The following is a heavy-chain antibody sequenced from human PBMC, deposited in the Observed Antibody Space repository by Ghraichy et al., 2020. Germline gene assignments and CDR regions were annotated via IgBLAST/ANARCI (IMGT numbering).Heavy chain of an antibody. CDR1: GFTFSSYW. D-gene: IGHD6-19*01. J-gene: IGHJ6*02. Sequence: GGSLRLSCAASGFTFSSYWMSWVRQAPGKGLEWVANIKQDGSEKYYVDSVKGRFTISRDNAKNSLYLQMNSLRAEDTAVYYCARQPVLAEEQQWLGDYYYYGMDVWGQGTTVTVSS. CDR3: ARQPVLAEEQQWLGDYYYYGMDV. CDR2: IKQDGSEK. V-gene: IGHV3-7*01.